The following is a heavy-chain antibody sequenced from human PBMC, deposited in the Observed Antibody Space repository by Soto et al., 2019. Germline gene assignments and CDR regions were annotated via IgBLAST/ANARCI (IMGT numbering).Heavy chain of an antibody. CDR2: INHSGST. D-gene: IGHD3-9*01. V-gene: IGHV4-34*01. J-gene: IGHJ5*02. Sequence: QVQLQQWGAGLLKPSETLSLTCAVYGGSFSGYYWSWIRQPPGKGLEWIGEINHSGSTNYNPSLKXXVTISVDTSKXXFXLXRSSVTAADTAVYYCARSRHILPGYYNGRRNNWFDPWGQGTLVTVSS. CDR1: GGSFSGYY. CDR3: ARSRHILPGYYNGRRNNWFDP.